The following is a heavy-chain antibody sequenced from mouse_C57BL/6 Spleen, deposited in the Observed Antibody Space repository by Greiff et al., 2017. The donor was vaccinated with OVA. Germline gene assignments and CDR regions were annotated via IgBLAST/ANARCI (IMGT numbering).Heavy chain of an antibody. V-gene: IGHV1-52*01. CDR2: IDPSDSET. Sequence: VQLQQPGAELVRPGSSVKLSCKASGYTFTSYWMHWVKQRPIQGLEWIGNIDPSDSETHYNQQLKDKATLAVDKSSRTAYMQLSSLTSEDSAVYYCARAGSSSLYARDYWGQGTSVTVSS. J-gene: IGHJ4*01. D-gene: IGHD1-1*01. CDR3: ARAGSSSLYARDY. CDR1: GYTFTSYW.